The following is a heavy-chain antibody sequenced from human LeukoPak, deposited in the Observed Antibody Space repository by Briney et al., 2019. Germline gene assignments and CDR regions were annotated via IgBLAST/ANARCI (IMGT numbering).Heavy chain of an antibody. V-gene: IGHV3-7*03. D-gene: IGHD5-18*01. Sequence: GGSLRLSCAASGFTFSNFWMSWVRQAPGKGLEWVANIKQDGSEKHYVDSVKGRFTISKNSAKNSLYLQMNTLRVEDTAMYYCASLDTAKQPLANHWGQGTLVTVSS. CDR2: IKQDGSEK. CDR1: GFTFSNFW. CDR3: ASLDTAKQPLANH. J-gene: IGHJ5*02.